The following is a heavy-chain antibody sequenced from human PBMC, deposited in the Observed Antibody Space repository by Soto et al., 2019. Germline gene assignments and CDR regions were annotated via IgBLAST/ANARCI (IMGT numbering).Heavy chain of an antibody. J-gene: IGHJ3*02. D-gene: IGHD6-13*01. V-gene: IGHV3-23*01. CDR1: GFTFSSYA. CDR2: IRGSGGST. CDR3: ATLYTSSWPRGSFDI. Sequence: EVQLLESGGGLVQPGGSLRLSCAASGFTFSSYAMTWLRQAPVKGLEWVTGIRGSGGSTYYADSVKARFTISRDTSKSTWYLQMKSLRAEDTAVYYCATLYTSSWPRGSFDIWGQGTMISVSS.